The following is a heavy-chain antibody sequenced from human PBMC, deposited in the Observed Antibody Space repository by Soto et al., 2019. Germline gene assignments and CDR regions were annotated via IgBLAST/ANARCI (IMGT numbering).Heavy chain of an antibody. V-gene: IGHV4-39*01. Sequence: SETLSLTCTVSGGSISSSSYYWGWIRQPPGKGLEWIGSIYYSGSTYYNPSLKSRVTISVDTSKNQFSLKLSSVTAADTAVYYCARHSYRSSCYWGQGTLVTVSS. J-gene: IGHJ4*02. D-gene: IGHD6-6*01. CDR3: ARHSYRSSCY. CDR2: IYYSGST. CDR1: GGSISSSSYY.